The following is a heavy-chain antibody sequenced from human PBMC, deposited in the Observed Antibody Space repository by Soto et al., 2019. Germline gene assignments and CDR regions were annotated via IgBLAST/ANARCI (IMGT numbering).Heavy chain of an antibody. CDR2: VSFDGVHK. Sequence: AGGSLRLSCAGSGFILGDYAFHWVRQAPGKGLEWLAVVSFDGVHKYYADSVQGRFTISRDNSQNTLYLQMNNLIPEDTAVYYCARPYCSRTSCHPYYYYYGLNVWGQGTTVTVSS. CDR1: GFILGDYA. J-gene: IGHJ6*02. V-gene: IGHV3-30*17. CDR3: ARPYCSRTSCHPYYYYYGLNV. D-gene: IGHD2-2*01.